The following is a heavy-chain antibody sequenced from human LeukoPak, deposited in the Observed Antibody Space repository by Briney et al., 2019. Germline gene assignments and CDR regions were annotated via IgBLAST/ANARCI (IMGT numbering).Heavy chain of an antibody. CDR1: AFPFIRNG. V-gene: IGHV3-7*04. J-gene: IGHJ4*02. CDR2: INQEVTEK. CDR3: ARVSGVGGPSDD. D-gene: IGHD1-26*01. Sequence: HPGRCLRLSCAASAFPFIRNGVSWVRQAPGKGREGVANINQEVTEKYYMDSVKGRFTVSRDNAKNSLYLQMNSLRVEDTAIFYCARVSGVGGPSDDWGQGTLVSVSS.